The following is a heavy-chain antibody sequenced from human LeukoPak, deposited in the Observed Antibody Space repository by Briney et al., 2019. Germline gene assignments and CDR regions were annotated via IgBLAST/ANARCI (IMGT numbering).Heavy chain of an antibody. J-gene: IGHJ4*02. CDR3: AGYQLWFQNDV. CDR1: GGSFSANY. V-gene: IGHV4-34*01. CDR2: IYPSGAT. Sequence: KPSETLSLTCAVSGGSFSANYWSWIRQPPGGGLEWIAEIYPSGATQYNPSLTGRVPISADRSKSQFSLRLSSVTAADTAVYYCAGYQLWFQNDVWGQGTLVTVSS. D-gene: IGHD3-22*01.